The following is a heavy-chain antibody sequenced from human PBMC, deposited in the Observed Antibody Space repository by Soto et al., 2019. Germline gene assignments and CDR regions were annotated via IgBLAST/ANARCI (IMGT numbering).Heavy chain of an antibody. CDR3: ARALSLADSGNYYYGMDV. V-gene: IGHV3-23*01. CDR1: GFTFRRFA. CDR2: ISGRGGSS. Sequence: EAQLLESGGGLVQPGGSLRLSCAASGFTFRRFAMSWVRQFPGKGPEWVSSISGRGGSSYLADSVKGRFTVSRDNSESTLSLEMTGLRAEDTGLYYCARALSLADSGNYYYGMDVWGQGTTVIVSS. J-gene: IGHJ6*02. D-gene: IGHD1-20*01.